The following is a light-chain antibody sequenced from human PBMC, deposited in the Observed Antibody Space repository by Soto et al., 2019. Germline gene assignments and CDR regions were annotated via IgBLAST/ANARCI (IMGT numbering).Light chain of an antibody. CDR3: QQYNSWPPT. CDR2: DIF. Sequence: EIVLTQSPGTLSLSPGEKATLSCRASQSVGDTFLSWYQQKPGLAPRLLIYDIFTRATGVPTRISGSGSGTEFTLTISSLQSEDFAVYYCQQYNSWPPTFGGGTKVDIK. V-gene: IGKV3D-15*01. J-gene: IGKJ4*01. CDR1: QSVGDT.